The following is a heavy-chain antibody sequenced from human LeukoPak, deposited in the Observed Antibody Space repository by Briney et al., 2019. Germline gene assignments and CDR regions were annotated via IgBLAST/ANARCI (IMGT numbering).Heavy chain of an antibody. V-gene: IGHV1-2*02. D-gene: IGHD3-22*01. CDR2: INPNSGGT. CDR3: AREKGSGYPPMPEHYFDY. Sequence: ASVKVSCKASGYTFTGYYMHWVRQAPGQGLEWMGWINPNSGGTNYAQKFQGRVTMTRDTSISTAYMELSRLRSDDTAVYYCAREKGSGYPPMPEHYFDYWGQGTLVTVSS. CDR1: GYTFTGYY. J-gene: IGHJ4*02.